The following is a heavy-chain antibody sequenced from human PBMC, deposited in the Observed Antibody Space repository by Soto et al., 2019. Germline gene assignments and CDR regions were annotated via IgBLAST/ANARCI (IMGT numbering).Heavy chain of an antibody. V-gene: IGHV3-21*01. CDR1: GSAFRSYN. Sequence: EVQLVESGGGLGKTGGSLTLSCAGSGSAFRSYNMNWVRQPPGMGLEWVASISSESSNIYYADSVKGRFTISRDNAKDSLYLQRDSLRAVESAVYYCASATVVAGNFDFWGQGTLLTVSS. J-gene: IGHJ4*02. D-gene: IGHD2-15*01. CDR3: ASATVVAGNFDF. CDR2: ISSESSNI.